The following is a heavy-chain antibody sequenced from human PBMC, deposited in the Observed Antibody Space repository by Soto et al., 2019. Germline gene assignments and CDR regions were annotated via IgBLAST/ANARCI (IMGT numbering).Heavy chain of an antibody. CDR3: ARDHALGITMVRGAPVNHY. J-gene: IGHJ4*02. V-gene: IGHV1-18*01. CDR1: GYTFTSYG. CDR2: ISAYNGNT. Sequence: GASVKVSCKASGYTFTSYGISWVRQAPGQGLEWMGWISAYNGNTNYAQKLQGRVTMTTDTSTSTAYMELRSLRSDDTAVYYCARDHALGITMVRGAPVNHYWGQGTLVTVSS. D-gene: IGHD3-10*01.